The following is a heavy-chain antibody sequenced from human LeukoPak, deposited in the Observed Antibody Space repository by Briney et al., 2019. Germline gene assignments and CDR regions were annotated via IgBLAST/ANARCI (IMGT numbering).Heavy chain of an antibody. J-gene: IGHJ3*02. Sequence: SETLSLTCTVSGGSVSSGSYYWSWLRQPPGKGLEWIGYIYYSGSTNYNPSLKSRVTISVDTSKNQFSLKLSSVTAADTAVYYCARGLYSGSYPDAFDIWGQGTMVTVSS. CDR3: ARGLYSGSYPDAFDI. D-gene: IGHD1-26*01. CDR2: IYYSGST. CDR1: GGSVSSGSYY. V-gene: IGHV4-61*01.